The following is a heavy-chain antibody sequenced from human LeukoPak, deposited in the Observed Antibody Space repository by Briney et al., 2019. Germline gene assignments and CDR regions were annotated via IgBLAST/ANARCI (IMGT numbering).Heavy chain of an antibody. CDR2: IYHSGST. D-gene: IGHD5-24*01. J-gene: IGHJ4*02. Sequence: SETLSLTCAVSGYSISSGYYWGGIRQPPGRGLEWIGSIYHSGSTYYNPSLKSRVTISVDTSKNQFSLKLSSVTAADTAVYYCARSAGYNYRLDYWGQGTLVTVSS. V-gene: IGHV4-38-2*01. CDR3: ARSAGYNYRLDY. CDR1: GYSISSGYY.